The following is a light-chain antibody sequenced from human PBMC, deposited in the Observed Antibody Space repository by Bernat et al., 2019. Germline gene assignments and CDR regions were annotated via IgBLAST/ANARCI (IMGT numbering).Light chain of an antibody. Sequence: IVLTQSPGTLSLSPGETATLSCRASQSVSSSYLAWYQHKPGQAPRLLMYGTSSRATGIPDRFSGRVYGTDFTLTISRLEPDDFAVYYCQVYDNSPPAYTFGQGTKLEIQ. CDR2: GTS. CDR1: QSVSSSY. J-gene: IGKJ2*01. CDR3: QVYDNSPPAYT. V-gene: IGKV3-20*01.